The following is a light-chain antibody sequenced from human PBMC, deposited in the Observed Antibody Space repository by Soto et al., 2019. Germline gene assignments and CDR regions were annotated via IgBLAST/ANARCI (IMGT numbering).Light chain of an antibody. V-gene: IGLV2-11*01. CDR2: DVN. CDR3: CSYAGSYTLV. J-gene: IGLJ2*01. CDR1: SSDVGGYHY. Sequence: QSALTQPRSVSGSPGQSVTLSCTGTSSDVGGYHYVSWYHHHPGKAPKIIIYDVNKRPSGVPDRFSGSKSGNTASLTISGLQTEDEADYYCCSYAGSYTLVFGGGTKVTVL.